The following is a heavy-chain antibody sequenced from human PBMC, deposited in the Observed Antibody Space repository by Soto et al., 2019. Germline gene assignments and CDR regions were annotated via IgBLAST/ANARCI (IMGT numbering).Heavy chain of an antibody. CDR1: GFTFSSYA. CDR3: ARDGYCSSTSCYPTGYYYGMDV. Sequence: GGSLRLSCAASGFTFSSYAMHWVRQAPGKGLEWVAVISYDGSNKYYADSVKGRFTISRDNSKNTLYLQMNSLRAEDTAVYYCARDGYCSSTSCYPTGYYYGMDVWGQGNTVTVSS. J-gene: IGHJ6*02. D-gene: IGHD2-2*01. V-gene: IGHV3-30-3*01. CDR2: ISYDGSNK.